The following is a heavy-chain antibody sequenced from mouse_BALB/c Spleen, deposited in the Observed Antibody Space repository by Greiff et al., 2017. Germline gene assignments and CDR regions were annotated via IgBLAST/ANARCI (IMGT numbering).Heavy chain of an antibody. Sequence: VQLQQSGPELVKPGASVKISCKASGYTFTDYNMHWVKQSHGKSLEWIGYIYPYNGGTGYNQKFKSKATLTVDNSSSTAYMELRSLTSEDSAVYYCAREVVAPMDYWGQGTSVTVSS. CDR1: GYTFTDYN. V-gene: IGHV1S29*02. D-gene: IGHD1-1*01. CDR2: IYPYNGGT. J-gene: IGHJ4*01. CDR3: AREVVAPMDY.